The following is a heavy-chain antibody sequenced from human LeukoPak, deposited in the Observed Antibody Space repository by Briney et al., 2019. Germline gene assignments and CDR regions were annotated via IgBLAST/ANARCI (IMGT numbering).Heavy chain of an antibody. Sequence: PGGSLRLSCAASGFTFSDYAMNWVRQAPGKGLEWVSGLKSDGSGISYADSVKGRFTISRDNSKNTVFLQMNSLRVEDTAVYYCAKEAVTTARRFDYWGQGTLVTVSS. D-gene: IGHD4-17*01. CDR3: AKEAVTTARRFDY. CDR2: LKSDGSGI. J-gene: IGHJ4*02. V-gene: IGHV3-23*01. CDR1: GFTFSDYA.